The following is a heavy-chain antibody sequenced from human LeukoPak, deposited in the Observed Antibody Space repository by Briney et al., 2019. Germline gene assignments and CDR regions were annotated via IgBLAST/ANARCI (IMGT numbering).Heavy chain of an antibody. D-gene: IGHD2-15*01. J-gene: IGHJ4*02. CDR1: GFTFRSYA. CDR3: AKVVSGGNCYQSDY. Sequence: GGSLRLSCVASGFTFRSYAMNWVRQAPGKGLEWVSVVSVSRGTTYFADSVKGRFTISRDNSKNTLYLQMNSLRDDDTAIYYCAKVVSGGNCYQSDYWGQGTLVTVSS. V-gene: IGHV3-23*01. CDR2: VSVSRGTT.